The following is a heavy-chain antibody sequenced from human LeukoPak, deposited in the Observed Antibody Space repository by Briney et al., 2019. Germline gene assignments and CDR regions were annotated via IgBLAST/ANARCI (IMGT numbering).Heavy chain of an antibody. CDR2: IYYSGST. CDR1: GGSISSGDYY. D-gene: IGHD1-26*01. Sequence: PSETLPLTCTVSGGSISSGDYYWSWIRQPPGKGLEWIGYIYYSGSTYYNPSLKSRVTISVDTSKNQFSLKLSSVTAADTAVYYCARGGSYSKFDPWGQGTLVTVSP. J-gene: IGHJ5*02. V-gene: IGHV4-30-4*01. CDR3: ARGGSYSKFDP.